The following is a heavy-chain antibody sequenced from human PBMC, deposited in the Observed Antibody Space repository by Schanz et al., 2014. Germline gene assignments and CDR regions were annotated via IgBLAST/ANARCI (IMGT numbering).Heavy chain of an antibody. CDR1: GLIFSNYV. V-gene: IGHV3-48*01. D-gene: IGHD6-13*01. CDR3: ARDQGYTTSWHIFDL. CDR2: VSRSTPDI. Sequence: EVQLLESGGGLVQPGGSLKLSCAASGLIFSNYVMNWVRQAPGKGLEWVSYVSRSTPDIYYADSVKGRFTMSRDNAKNSLYLEMNSLRAEDTAVYYCARDQGYTTSWHIFDLWGQGTLVTVSS. J-gene: IGHJ4*02.